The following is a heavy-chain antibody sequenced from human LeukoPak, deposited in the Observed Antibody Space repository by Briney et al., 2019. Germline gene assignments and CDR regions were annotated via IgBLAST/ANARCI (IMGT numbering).Heavy chain of an antibody. CDR3: ARSFYGSGTSYGMDV. CDR1: GFTFSRHW. Sequence: GGSLRLSCAVSGFTFSRHWMSWVRQAPGKGLEWLANIKQDGSEKYYVDSVEGRFTISRDNAKNSLYLQMNSLRAEDTAVYYCARSFYGSGTSYGMDVWGQGTTVTVSS. CDR2: IKQDGSEK. D-gene: IGHD3-10*01. V-gene: IGHV3-7*01. J-gene: IGHJ6*02.